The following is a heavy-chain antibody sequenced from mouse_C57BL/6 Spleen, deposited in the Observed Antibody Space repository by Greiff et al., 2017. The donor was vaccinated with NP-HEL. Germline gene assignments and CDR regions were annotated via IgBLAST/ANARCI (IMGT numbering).Heavy chain of an antibody. CDR3: ARRSGKGAMDY. V-gene: IGHV1-20*01. CDR2: INPYNGDT. D-gene: IGHD1-3*01. J-gene: IGHJ4*01. Sequence: VQLQQSGPELVKPGDSVKISCKASGYSFTGYFMNWVMQSHGKSLEWIGRINPYNGDTFYNQKFKGKATLTVDKSSSTAHMELRSLTSEDSAVYYCARRSGKGAMDYWGQGTSVTVSS. CDR1: GYSFTGYF.